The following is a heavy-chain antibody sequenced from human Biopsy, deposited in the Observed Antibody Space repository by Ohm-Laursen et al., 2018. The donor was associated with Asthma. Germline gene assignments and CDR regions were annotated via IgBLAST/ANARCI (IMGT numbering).Heavy chain of an antibody. CDR1: GLAVSRDH. J-gene: IGHJ4*02. D-gene: IGHD3-22*01. CDR2: IYSGGTS. Sequence: SLRLSCAASGLAVSRDHMFWVRQAPGKGLEWVSVIYSGGTSHTADSVRGRFTISRDYSKNTLYLQMHSLRAEDTAVYYCARGDSSNWSHYYFDHWGQGTLVTVSS. V-gene: IGHV3-53*01. CDR3: ARGDSSNWSHYYFDH.